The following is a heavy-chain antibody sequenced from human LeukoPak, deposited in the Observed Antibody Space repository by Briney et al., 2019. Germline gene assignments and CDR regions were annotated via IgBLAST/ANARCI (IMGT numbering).Heavy chain of an antibody. J-gene: IGHJ4*02. D-gene: IGHD3-3*01. CDR3: ARGRYCDFWSGYYTNTYFDY. V-gene: IGHV4-34*01. CDR1: GGSFSGYY. CDR2: INHSGST. Sequence: SETLSLTCAVYGGSFSGYYWSWIRQPPGKGLEWIGEINHSGSTNYNPSLKSRVTISVDTSKNQFSLKLSSVTAADTAVYYCARGRYCDFWSGYYTNTYFDYWGQGTLVTVSS.